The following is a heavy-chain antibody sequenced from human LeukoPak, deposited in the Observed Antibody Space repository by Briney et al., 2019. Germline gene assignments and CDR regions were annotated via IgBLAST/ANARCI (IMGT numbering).Heavy chain of an antibody. Sequence: GESLKISCKGSGYSFTSYWIGWVRQMPGKGLEWMGIIYPGDSDTRYSPSFQGQVTISADKSISTAYLQWSSLKASDTVMYYCARGFFRVSYYYGSGSYSPLHWGQGTLVTVSS. CDR1: GYSFTSYW. D-gene: IGHD3-10*01. V-gene: IGHV5-51*01. J-gene: IGHJ1*01. CDR2: IYPGDSDT. CDR3: ARGFFRVSYYYGSGSYSPLH.